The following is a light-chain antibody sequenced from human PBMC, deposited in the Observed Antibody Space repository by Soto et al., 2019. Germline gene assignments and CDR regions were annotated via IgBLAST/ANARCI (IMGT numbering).Light chain of an antibody. CDR1: QTISSW. J-gene: IGKJ1*01. Sequence: TQSPSAVSGSIGDRVTITCRASQTISSWSAWYQQKPGKAPKLLIYKASTLKSGVPSRFSGSGSETEFTLTISSLQPDDFATYYCQHYNSYSEAFGQGAKVDI. V-gene: IGKV1-5*03. CDR3: QHYNSYSEA. CDR2: KAS.